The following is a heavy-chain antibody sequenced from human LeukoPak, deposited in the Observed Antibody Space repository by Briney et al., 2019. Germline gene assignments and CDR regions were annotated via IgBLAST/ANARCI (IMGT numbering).Heavy chain of an antibody. CDR1: GFTFSSYW. J-gene: IGHJ5*02. Sequence: GGSLRLSCTASGFTFSSYWMSWVRQAPGKGLERVANIKQDGSEQEYVDSLKGRFTISRDNAKNSLYLQMNSLRAEDTAVYYCARHRYTSSSRWFDPWGQGTLVTVSS. CDR2: IKQDGSEQ. D-gene: IGHD6-6*01. V-gene: IGHV3-7*01. CDR3: ARHRYTSSSRWFDP.